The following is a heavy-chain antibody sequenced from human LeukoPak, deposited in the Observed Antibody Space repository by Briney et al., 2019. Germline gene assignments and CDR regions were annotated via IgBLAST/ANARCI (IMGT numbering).Heavy chain of an antibody. Sequence: SQTLSLTCAVSGGSISSGGYSWTWVRQHSGKGLEWIGYIYHTGTTYYNPSLRSRITISMGTSKNQFSLKMTSMTAADTAVYYCAGDLDFASGYYLHYWGQGSLVTVSS. J-gene: IGHJ4*02. CDR3: AGDLDFASGYYLHY. D-gene: IGHD3-22*01. V-gene: IGHV4-31*11. CDR2: IYHTGTT. CDR1: GGSISSGGYS.